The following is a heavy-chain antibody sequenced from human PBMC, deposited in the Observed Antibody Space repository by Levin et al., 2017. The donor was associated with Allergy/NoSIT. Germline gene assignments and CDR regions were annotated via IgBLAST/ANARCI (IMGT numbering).Heavy chain of an antibody. V-gene: IGHV3-30*18. CDR3: AKGGDFDL. CDR2: ITPDGSHK. CDR1: EFIFSTYG. D-gene: IGHD3-16*01. J-gene: IGHJ4*02. Sequence: GESLKISCAASEFIFSTYGMQWVRQAPGKGLEWVAIITPDGSHKYYADSVKGRFTISRDNAKSTLYLEMNTLRAEDTAVYYCAKGGDFDLWGQGTLVTVSS.